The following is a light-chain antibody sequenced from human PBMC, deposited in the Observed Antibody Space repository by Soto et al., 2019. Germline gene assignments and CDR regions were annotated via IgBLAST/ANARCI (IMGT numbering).Light chain of an antibody. J-gene: IGKJ1*01. Sequence: EIVMTQSPATLSVSPGERVTLSCRASQSVSSNLAWYQQKPGQAPRLLIYGASTRATGIPARFSGSGSGTEFTLTISSLQSEDFAVFYCQQYDNWQTFGQGTKVEIK. V-gene: IGKV3-15*01. CDR3: QQYDNWQT. CDR1: QSVSSN. CDR2: GAS.